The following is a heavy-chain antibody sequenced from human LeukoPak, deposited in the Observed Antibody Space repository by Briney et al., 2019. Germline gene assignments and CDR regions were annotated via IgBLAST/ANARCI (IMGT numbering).Heavy chain of an antibody. D-gene: IGHD4-17*01. CDR2: IYYRGGT. V-gene: IGHV4-39*01. CDR3: ARQENGFDD. CDR1: GGSISSGDYY. Sequence: PSETLSLTCTVSGGSISSGDYYWSWIRQPPGKGLEWIGSIYYRGGTLYKPSLQSRVTISFDTAKNQFSLALRSVTAADTAVYYCARQENGFDDWGQGTLVTVSS. J-gene: IGHJ1*01.